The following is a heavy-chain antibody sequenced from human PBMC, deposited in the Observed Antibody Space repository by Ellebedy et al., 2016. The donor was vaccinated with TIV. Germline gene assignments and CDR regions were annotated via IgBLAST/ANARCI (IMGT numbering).Heavy chain of an antibody. CDR2: ISWNSGSI. CDR3: AKPEDCSGGSLACGAFDI. D-gene: IGHD2-15*01. J-gene: IGHJ3*02. CDR1: GFTFDDYA. Sequence: PGGSLRLSCAASGFTFDDYAMHWVRQAPGKGLEWVSGISWNSGSIGYADSVKGRFTISRDNAKNSLYLQMNSLRAEDTALYYCAKPEDCSGGSLACGAFDIWGQGTMVTVSS. V-gene: IGHV3-9*01.